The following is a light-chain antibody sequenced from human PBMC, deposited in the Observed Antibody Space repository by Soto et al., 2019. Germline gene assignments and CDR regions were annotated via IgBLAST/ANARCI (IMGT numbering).Light chain of an antibody. V-gene: IGKV1-39*01. Sequence: DIQMTQSPPSMSASVGDRVTITCRASQSINNQLTWYKQMPWKAPKVLIYAASSLQSGVPSSFSGSRSGTDFSLTIISLQPEGFATYHCQQTYSAPRTFGGGTKLESK. CDR1: QSINNQ. J-gene: IGKJ4*01. CDR3: QQTYSAPRT. CDR2: AAS.